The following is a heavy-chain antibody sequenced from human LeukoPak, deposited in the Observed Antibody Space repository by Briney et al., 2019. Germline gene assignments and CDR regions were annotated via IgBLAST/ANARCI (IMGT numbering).Heavy chain of an antibody. CDR2: INPNSGGT. D-gene: IGHD3-3*01. J-gene: IGHJ5*02. Sequence: ASVTVSCKASGYTFTGYYMHWVRQAPGQGLEWMGWINPNSGGTNYAQKFQGRVTMTRDTSISTAYMELSRLRSDDTAVYYCARYDRDRDWFDPWGQGTLVTVSS. V-gene: IGHV1-2*02. CDR1: GYTFTGYY. CDR3: ARYDRDRDWFDP.